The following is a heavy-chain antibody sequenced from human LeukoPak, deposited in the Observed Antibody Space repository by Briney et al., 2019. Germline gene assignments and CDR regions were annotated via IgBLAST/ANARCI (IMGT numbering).Heavy chain of an antibody. Sequence: PGGSLRLSCAASGFTFSTYWMSWVRQAPGEGLEWVANIKQDGSAKNYVDSVKGRFTISRDNAKSSLYLQMNSLRAEDTAVYYCAREMRYYYYYGMDVWGQGATVTVSS. V-gene: IGHV3-7*01. CDR1: GFTFSTYW. CDR3: AREMRYYYYYGMDV. CDR2: IKQDGSAK. J-gene: IGHJ6*02.